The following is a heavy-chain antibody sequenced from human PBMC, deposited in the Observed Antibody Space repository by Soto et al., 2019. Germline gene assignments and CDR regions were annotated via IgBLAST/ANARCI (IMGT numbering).Heavy chain of an antibody. Sequence: GGSLRLSCAASGFTFSSYGMHWVRQAPGKGLKWVAVIWYDGSNKYYADSVKGRFTISRDNSKNTLYLQMNSLRAEDTAVYYCAREEWLRPSYYYHYGMAVWGQGTTVTVSS. CDR3: AREEWLRPSYYYHYGMAV. CDR2: IWYDGSNK. CDR1: GFTFSSYG. V-gene: IGHV3-33*01. D-gene: IGHD5-12*01. J-gene: IGHJ6*02.